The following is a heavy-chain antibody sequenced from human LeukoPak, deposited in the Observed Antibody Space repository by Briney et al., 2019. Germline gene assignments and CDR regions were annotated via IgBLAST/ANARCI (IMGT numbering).Heavy chain of an antibody. CDR2: IHYSGSDK. Sequence: PGGSLRLSCDGSGFAFSSYGMHWVRQAPGKGLEWVTFIHYSGSDKFYSDAVKGRFTISRDNSKNTLYLQMDGLRSEDMAVYFCTGSTGLSVAGHIWGRGTLVTVSS. V-gene: IGHV3-30*02. D-gene: IGHD6-19*01. J-gene: IGHJ3*02. CDR3: TGSTGLSVAGHI. CDR1: GFAFSSYG.